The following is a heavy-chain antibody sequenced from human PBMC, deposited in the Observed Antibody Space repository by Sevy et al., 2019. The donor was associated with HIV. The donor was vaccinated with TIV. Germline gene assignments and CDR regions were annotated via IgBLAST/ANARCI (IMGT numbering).Heavy chain of an antibody. CDR2: IKQDGSEK. D-gene: IGHD3-3*01. CDR3: AADLWSGYNHFDY. CDR1: GFTFSSYW. Sequence: EGSLRLSCAASGFTFSSYWMSWVRQAPGKGLEWVANIKQDGSEKYYVDSVRGRFTISRDNAKNSLYLEMNSLRAEDTAVYYCAADLWSGYNHFDYWGQGTLVTVSS. J-gene: IGHJ4*02. V-gene: IGHV3-7*01.